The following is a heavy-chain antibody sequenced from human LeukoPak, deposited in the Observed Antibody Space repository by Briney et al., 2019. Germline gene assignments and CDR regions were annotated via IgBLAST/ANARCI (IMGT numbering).Heavy chain of an antibody. J-gene: IGHJ4*02. CDR2: INQDGSEK. CDR1: GFTFSSCW. Sequence: GGSLRLSCAAPGFTFSSCWLSWVRQAPGKGLEWVANINQDGSEKYYVDSVRGRFTISRDNAKNTLYLQMNSLRAEDTAVYYCARTLYYFDYWGQGTLVTVSS. V-gene: IGHV3-7*01. CDR3: ARTLYYFDY.